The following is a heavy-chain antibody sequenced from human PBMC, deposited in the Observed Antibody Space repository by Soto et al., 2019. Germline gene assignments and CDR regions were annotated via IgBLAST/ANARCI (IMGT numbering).Heavy chain of an antibody. CDR2: IYYSGST. J-gene: IGHJ6*02. Sequence: SETLSLTCSVSGGSISCGDYYWNWIRQPPGKGLEWIGHIYYSGSTYYNSSLKSRVTISLDTSKNQFSLKLCSVTAADTVVYYCACLPSAWSYYDLGSYYYYYAMDVWGQGTTVTVSS. D-gene: IGHD3-10*01. V-gene: IGHV4-30-4*01. CDR1: GGSISCGDYY. CDR3: ACLPSAWSYYDLGSYYYYYAMDV.